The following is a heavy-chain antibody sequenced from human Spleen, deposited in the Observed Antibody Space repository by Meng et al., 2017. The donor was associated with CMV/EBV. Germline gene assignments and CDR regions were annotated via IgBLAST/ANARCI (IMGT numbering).Heavy chain of an antibody. CDR3: ARNRGECDFWRGYLDS. CDR2: IYRKEAT. Sequence: SPISCDRQACVRQPPWKGLVHIGDIYRKEATNYQPSITSRITILLDKSKNQFSRKLTAVTAADKAVYYYARNRGECDFWRGYLDSWGQGTLVTVSS. D-gene: IGHD3-3*01. J-gene: IGHJ5*01. V-gene: IGHV4-4*02. CDR1: SPISCDR.